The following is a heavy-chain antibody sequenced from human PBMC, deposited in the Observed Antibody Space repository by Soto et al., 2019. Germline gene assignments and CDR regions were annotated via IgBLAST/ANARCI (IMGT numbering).Heavy chain of an antibody. CDR1: GGSISSYY. J-gene: IGHJ6*03. D-gene: IGHD1-26*01. Sequence: QVQLQESGPGLVKPSETLSLTCTVSGGSISSYYWSWIRQPPGKGLEWIGYIYYSGSTNYNPSLKSRVTISVDTSKNQFSLKLSSVTAADTAVYYWARWSSTWEASYYYYMDVWGKGTTVTVSS. CDR2: IYYSGST. CDR3: ARWSSTWEASYYYYMDV. V-gene: IGHV4-59*01.